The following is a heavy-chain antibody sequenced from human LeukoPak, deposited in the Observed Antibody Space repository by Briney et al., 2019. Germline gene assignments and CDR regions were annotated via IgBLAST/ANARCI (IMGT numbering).Heavy chain of an antibody. D-gene: IGHD3-3*01. Sequence: GGSLRLSCAASGFTFSSYWMHWVRQAPGKGLVWVSRISSDGSSTSYADSVKGRFTISRDNAKNTLYLQMNSLRAEDTAVYYCAREGYYDFWSAADYWGQGTLVTVSS. V-gene: IGHV3-74*01. J-gene: IGHJ4*02. CDR2: ISSDGSST. CDR3: AREGYYDFWSAADY. CDR1: GFTFSSYW.